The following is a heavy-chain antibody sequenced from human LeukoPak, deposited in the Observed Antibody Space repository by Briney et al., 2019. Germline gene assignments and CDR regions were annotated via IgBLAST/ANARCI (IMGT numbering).Heavy chain of an antibody. D-gene: IGHD3-9*01. J-gene: IGHJ3*02. CDR1: GFTFSTYN. CDR3: ARELVESYYDILTGSPGTDAFDI. V-gene: IGHV3-21*01. CDR2: ITSSSSYT. Sequence: PGGSLRLSCAASGFTFSTYNMNWVGQAPGKGLEWVSSITSSSSYTFYADSVKGRFTISRDNAKNSLYLQMNSLRAEDTAVYYCARELVESYYDILTGSPGTDAFDIWGQGTMVTVSS.